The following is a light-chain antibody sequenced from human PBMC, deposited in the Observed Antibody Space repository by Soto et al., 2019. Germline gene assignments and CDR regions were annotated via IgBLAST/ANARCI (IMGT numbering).Light chain of an antibody. Sequence: QSVLTQPASLSGSPGQSITISCTGTSSDIGAYDYVSWFQQHPGKAPKLMISEVNNRPSGVSNRFSGSKSGNTAYLTISGLQVEDEAEYYCSSFTSTSTDVFGTGTKLTVL. CDR2: EVN. J-gene: IGLJ1*01. CDR3: SSFTSTSTDV. V-gene: IGLV2-14*01. CDR1: SSDIGAYDY.